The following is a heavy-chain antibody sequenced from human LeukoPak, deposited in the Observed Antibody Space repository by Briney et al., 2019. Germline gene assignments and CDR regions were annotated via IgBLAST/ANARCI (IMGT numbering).Heavy chain of an antibody. CDR1: GDSLDNYW. CDR3: ARHMGGYFSRLFDS. V-gene: IGHV4-39*01. Sequence: KPSETLSLTCTVSGDSLDNYWWGYIRQPPGKGLEWIGSRYYSGNTYYNPSLESRVTISIDTSKNQFTLNLTSVTAADTAIYYCARHMGGYFSRLFDSWGQGTLVIVSS. D-gene: IGHD3-22*01. CDR2: RYYSGNT. J-gene: IGHJ4*02.